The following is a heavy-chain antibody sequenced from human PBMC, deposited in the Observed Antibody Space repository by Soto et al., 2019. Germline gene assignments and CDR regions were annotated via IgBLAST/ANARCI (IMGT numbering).Heavy chain of an antibody. V-gene: IGHV2-70*04. CDR1: GFSLSTRGMR. D-gene: IGHD1-26*01. CDR3: ARNYAGGRYPSHPLDFGG. J-gene: IGHJ4*02. Sequence: SGPTLVNPTQTLTLTCAFSGFSLSTRGMRVSWIRQPPGKALEWLARIDWDDDKIYSTSLKTRLTISKDTAKNQVVLTMTNMDAIDTATYYCARNYAGGRYPSHPLDFGGWGQGTLVTVSS. CDR2: IDWDDDK.